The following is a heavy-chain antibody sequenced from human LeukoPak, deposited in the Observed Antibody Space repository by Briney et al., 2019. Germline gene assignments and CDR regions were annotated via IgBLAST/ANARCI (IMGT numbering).Heavy chain of an antibody. CDR1: GLTFGDYY. CDR3: ARGLYCSGGTCFKPLDF. Sequence: GGSLRLSCVTSGLTFGDYYISWVRQAPGRGLEWVSYIGTTTSYTKYADSVKGRFTISRDNAKNSLYLQMNSLGAEDTALYYCARGLYCSGGTCFKPLDFWGQGTLVTVSS. V-gene: IGHV3-11*06. CDR2: IGTTTSYT. D-gene: IGHD2-15*01. J-gene: IGHJ4*02.